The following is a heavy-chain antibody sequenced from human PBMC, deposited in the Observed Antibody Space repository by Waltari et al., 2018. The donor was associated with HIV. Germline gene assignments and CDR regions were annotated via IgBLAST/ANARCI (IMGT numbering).Heavy chain of an antibody. CDR3: ARDDPDTNGNNWFDP. CDR1: GGPISSGSYY. CDR2: SYTNGST. Sequence: QVHLQESGPGLVKPSQTLSRTCSVSGGPISSGSYYWSWLRQPAGEGLEWLGHSYTNGSTKYNPSLKSRVTISLDTSKNQFSLKLNSVTAADTAVYYCARDDPDTNGNNWFDPWGQGALVTVSS. J-gene: IGHJ5*02. V-gene: IGHV4-61*02. D-gene: IGHD2-8*01.